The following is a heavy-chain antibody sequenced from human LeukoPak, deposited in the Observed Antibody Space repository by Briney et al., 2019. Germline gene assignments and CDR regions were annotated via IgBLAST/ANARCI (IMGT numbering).Heavy chain of an antibody. CDR1: EFTFRSYA. V-gene: IGHV3-30-3*01. Sequence: GGSLRLSCVASEFTFRSYAMHWVRQAPGKGLEWVATESYDGSNEYYADSVKGRFTISRDNSKNTLYLQMNTLRPEDTAVYYCASPARRITIFGVPFDYWGQGTLVTVSS. J-gene: IGHJ4*02. CDR2: ESYDGSNE. D-gene: IGHD3-3*01. CDR3: ASPARRITIFGVPFDY.